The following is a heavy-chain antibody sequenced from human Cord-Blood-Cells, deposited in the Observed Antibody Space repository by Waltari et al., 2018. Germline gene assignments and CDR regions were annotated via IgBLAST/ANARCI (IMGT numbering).Heavy chain of an antibody. D-gene: IGHD2-8*01. J-gene: IGHJ3*02. CDR3: ASTNDAFDI. CDR1: GLTFPSTW. V-gene: IGHV3-7*01. Sequence: EVQLVESGGGLVQPGGSLRLSCAAPGLTFPSTWLSWVRQAPGKGRGWVANIKQDGSEKYYVDSVKGRFTISRDNAKNSLYLQMNSLRAEDTAVYYCASTNDAFDIWGQGTMVTVSS. CDR2: IKQDGSEK.